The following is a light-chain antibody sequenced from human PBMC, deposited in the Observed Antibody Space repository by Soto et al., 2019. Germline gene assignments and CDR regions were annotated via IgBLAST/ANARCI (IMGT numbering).Light chain of an antibody. J-gene: IGKJ3*01. Sequence: EIGMTQSPGTRALSAGETATLSCRASQSVSSNYVAWFHQKPGQAPRLLIYGASSRATGVPDRFSASGSGTDFTLTISRLEPEDFAVYYCQQYGRSPFTFGPGTKVDIK. V-gene: IGKV3-20*01. CDR2: GAS. CDR1: QSVSSNY. CDR3: QQYGRSPFT.